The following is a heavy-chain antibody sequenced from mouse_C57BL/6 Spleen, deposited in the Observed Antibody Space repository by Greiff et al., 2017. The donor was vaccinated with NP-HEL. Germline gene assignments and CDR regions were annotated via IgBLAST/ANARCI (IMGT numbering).Heavy chain of an antibody. CDR2: ISSGGDYI. CDR1: GFTFSSYA. Sequence: EVKLVESGEGLVKPGGSLKLSCAASGFTFSSYAMSWVRQTPEKRLEWVAYISSGGDYIYYADTVKGRFTISRDNARNTLYLQMSSLKSEDTAMYYCTRDHSNYAMDYWGQGTSVTVSS. CDR3: TRDHSNYAMDY. V-gene: IGHV5-9-1*02. J-gene: IGHJ4*01. D-gene: IGHD2-5*01.